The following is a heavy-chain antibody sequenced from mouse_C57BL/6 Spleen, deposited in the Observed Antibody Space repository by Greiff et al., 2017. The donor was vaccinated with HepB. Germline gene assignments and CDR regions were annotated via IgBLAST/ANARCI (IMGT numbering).Heavy chain of an antibody. J-gene: IGHJ1*03. V-gene: IGHV1-18*01. CDR3: ARSEGYGDFDV. CDR2: INPNNGGT. Sequence: DVKLVESGPELVKPGASVKIPCKASGYTFTDYNMDWVKQSHGKSLEWIGDINPNNGGTIYNQKFKGKATLTVDKSSSTAYMELRSLTSEDTAVYYCARSEGYGDFDVWGTGTTVTVSS. D-gene: IGHD1-2*01. CDR1: GYTFTDYN.